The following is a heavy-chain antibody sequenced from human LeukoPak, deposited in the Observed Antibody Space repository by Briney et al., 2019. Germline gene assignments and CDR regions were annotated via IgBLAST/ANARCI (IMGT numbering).Heavy chain of an antibody. CDR3: ARHRSGYDSSNYYYYYGMDV. V-gene: IGHV5-10-1*01. J-gene: IGHJ6*04. Sequence: GASLQISCEGSGSIFTSYWISWGRPLPGKGLEWMGRIDPSDSYTNDSPSFQGLVIISADKPNSTAYLQWSSLKASDAAMYYCARHRSGYDSSNYYYYYGMDVWGKGTTVTVSS. D-gene: IGHD5-12*01. CDR2: IDPSDSYT. CDR1: GSIFTSYW.